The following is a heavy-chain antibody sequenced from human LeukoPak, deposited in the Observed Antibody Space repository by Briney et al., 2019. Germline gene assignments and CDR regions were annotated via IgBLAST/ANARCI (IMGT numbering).Heavy chain of an antibody. CDR1: GYTFTSYA. CDR2: INAGNGNT. Sequence: ASVKVSRKASGYTFTSYATHWVRQAPGQRLEWMGWINAGNGNTKYSQKFQGRVTITRNTSASTAYMELSSLRSEDTTVYYCARDILTGYFLYYFDYWGQGTLVTVSS. CDR3: ARDILTGYFLYYFDY. V-gene: IGHV1-3*01. J-gene: IGHJ4*02. D-gene: IGHD3-9*01.